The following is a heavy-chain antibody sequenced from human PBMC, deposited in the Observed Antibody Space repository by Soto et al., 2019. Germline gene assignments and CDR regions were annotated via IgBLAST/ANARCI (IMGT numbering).Heavy chain of an antibody. D-gene: IGHD1-1*01. CDR2: ISAHNGNT. CDR1: GYDFTTYG. Sequence: QVHLVQSGAEVKKPGASVKVSCKGSGYDFTTYGITWVRQAPGQGLEWMAWISAHNGNTNYAQKLKSRVTVTRDTSTRTAYREMRSLRSDDTAVYYCARGRYGDYWGQGALVTVSS. V-gene: IGHV1-18*01. J-gene: IGHJ4*02. CDR3: ARGRYGDY.